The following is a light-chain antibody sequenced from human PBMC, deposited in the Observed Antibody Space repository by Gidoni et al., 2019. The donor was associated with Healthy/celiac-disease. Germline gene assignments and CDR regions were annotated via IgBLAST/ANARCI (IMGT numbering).Light chain of an antibody. V-gene: IGKV3-20*01. CDR3: QQYDT. CDR2: GAS. J-gene: IGKJ3*01. Sequence: IVLTQSPGTLSLSPGERATLSCRASQSVSSSYLAWYQQKPGQAPRLLIYGASSRATGIPDRFSGSGSGTDFTLTISRLEPEDFAVYYCQQYDTFGPXTKVDIK. CDR1: QSVSSSY.